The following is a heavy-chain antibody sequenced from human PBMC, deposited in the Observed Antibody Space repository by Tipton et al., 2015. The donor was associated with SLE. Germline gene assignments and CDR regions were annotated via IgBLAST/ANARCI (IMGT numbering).Heavy chain of an antibody. CDR1: GYSFTSYW. CDR2: IYPGDSDV. J-gene: IGHJ4*02. D-gene: IGHD2-2*01. Sequence: QLVQSGAEVKKPGESLKISCKGSGYSFTSYWIGWVRQMPGKGLEWMGIIYPGDSDVRYSPTFQGQVTISADKSISTAFLQWGSLKASDSAIYYCARGFSGIPGATSWIYWGQGTLVSVSS. V-gene: IGHV5-51*03. CDR3: ARGFSGIPGATSWIY.